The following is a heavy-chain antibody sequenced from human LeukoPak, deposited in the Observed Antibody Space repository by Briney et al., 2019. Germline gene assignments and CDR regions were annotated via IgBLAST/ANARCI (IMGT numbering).Heavy chain of an antibody. CDR3: ARSGAGSRPRTYYFDY. CDR2: INPNSGGT. D-gene: IGHD1-1*01. Sequence: ASVKVSCKASGYTFTGYYMHWVRQAPGQGLEWMGWINPNSGGTNYAQKFQGRVTMTRDTSKNQFSLKLSSVTAADTAVYYCARSGAGSRPRTYYFDYWGQGTLVTVSS. CDR1: GYTFTGYY. J-gene: IGHJ4*02. V-gene: IGHV1-2*02.